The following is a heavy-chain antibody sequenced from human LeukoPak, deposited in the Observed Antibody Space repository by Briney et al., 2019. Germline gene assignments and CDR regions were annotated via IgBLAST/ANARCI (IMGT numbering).Heavy chain of an antibody. CDR1: GYTFADYY. CDR3: ARDGGWDFWSGAKGPYFDY. CDR2: MNPNSGDT. D-gene: IGHD3-3*01. J-gene: IGHJ4*02. Sequence: ASVKVSCKASGYTFADYYIHWVRQAPGQGLEWVGWMNPNSGDTNYARSFQGRVTMTRDTSISTAYMELSRLRSDDTAVYYCARDGGWDFWSGAKGPYFDYWGQGTLVTVSS. V-gene: IGHV1-2*02.